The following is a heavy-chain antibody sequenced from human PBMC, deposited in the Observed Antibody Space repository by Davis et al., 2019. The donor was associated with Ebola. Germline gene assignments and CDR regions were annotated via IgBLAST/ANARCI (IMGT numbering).Heavy chain of an antibody. CDR1: GYTFMTNG. V-gene: IGHV1-18*04. J-gene: IGHJ4*02. CDR3: VRDKSLTFDY. CDR2: ISGYNGNT. Sequence: ASVKVSCKASGYTFMTNGISWVRQAPGQGLEWMGWISGYNGNTNYAQKFQGRVTMTRDTSTTTAYMELRSLGSDDTAVYYCVRDKSLTFDYWGQGTLVTVSS.